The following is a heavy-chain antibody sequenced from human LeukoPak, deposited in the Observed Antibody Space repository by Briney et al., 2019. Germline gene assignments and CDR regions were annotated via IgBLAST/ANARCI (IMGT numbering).Heavy chain of an antibody. CDR3: ARGSYGLIDY. V-gene: IGHV3-21*01. CDR1: GFTFSSYS. Sequence: PGGSLRLSCAASGFTFSSYSMNWVRQAPGKGLEWVSSISSSSRYIYYADSVKGRYTISRDNAKNSLYLQMNGLRAEDTAVYYCARGSYGLIDYWGQGTLVTVSS. CDR2: ISSSSRYI. D-gene: IGHD5-18*01. J-gene: IGHJ4*02.